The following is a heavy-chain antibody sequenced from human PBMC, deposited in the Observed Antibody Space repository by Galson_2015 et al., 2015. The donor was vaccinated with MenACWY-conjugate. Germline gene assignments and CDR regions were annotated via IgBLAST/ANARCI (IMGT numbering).Heavy chain of an antibody. D-gene: IGHD2-2*01. CDR1: GFTFSSYW. Sequence: SLRLSCAASGFTFSSYWMSWVRQAPGKGLEWVANIKQDGSEKYYVDSVKGRFTISRDNAKNSLYLQMNSLRAEDTAVHYCARDSGCSSTSCIYYFDYWGQGTLVTVSS. CDR3: ARDSGCSSTSCIYYFDY. J-gene: IGHJ4*02. V-gene: IGHV3-7*03. CDR2: IKQDGSEK.